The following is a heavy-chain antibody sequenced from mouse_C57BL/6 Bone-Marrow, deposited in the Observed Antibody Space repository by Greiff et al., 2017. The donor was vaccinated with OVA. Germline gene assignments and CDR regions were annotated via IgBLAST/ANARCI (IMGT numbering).Heavy chain of an antibody. J-gene: IGHJ3*01. Sequence: QVQLQQPGAELVMPGASVKLSCKASGYTFTSYWMHWVKQRPGQGLEWIGEIDPSDSYTNYNQKFKGKSTLTVDTSSSTAYMQLSSLTSEDSAVYYRARTGFAYWGQGTGVTVSA. CDR2: IDPSDSYT. CDR1: GYTFTSYW. CDR3: ARTGFAY. V-gene: IGHV1-69*01.